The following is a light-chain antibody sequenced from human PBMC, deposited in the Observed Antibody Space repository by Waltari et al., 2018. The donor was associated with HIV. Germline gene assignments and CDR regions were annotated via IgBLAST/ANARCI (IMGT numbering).Light chain of an antibody. CDR3: CSYAGTYAPYV. CDR1: SSDVGRYNH. CDR2: EVT. V-gene: IGLV2-11*01. J-gene: IGLJ1*01. Sequence: QSALTQPRSVSGSPGQSFTISCTGTSSDVGRYNHVSWYQQHPGKAPKLRIYEVTKRHSGVPDQVSGSKSGNTASLTISGIQAEDEADYYCCSYAGTYAPYVFGTGTKVTVL.